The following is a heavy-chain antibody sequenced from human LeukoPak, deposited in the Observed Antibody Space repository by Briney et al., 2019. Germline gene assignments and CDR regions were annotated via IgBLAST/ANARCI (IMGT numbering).Heavy chain of an antibody. CDR3: ARRKDEVTATFDY. Sequence: SETLSLTCTVSTGSISGSYYCWGWIRQPPGKGLEWIGNIFSSGTTYYNQSLKSRVTISVDTSKNQFSLKVRGVTAADTAVYYCARRKDEVTATFDYWGQGILVTVSS. D-gene: IGHD2-21*02. V-gene: IGHV4-39*01. CDR1: TGSISGSYYC. CDR2: IFSSGTT. J-gene: IGHJ4*02.